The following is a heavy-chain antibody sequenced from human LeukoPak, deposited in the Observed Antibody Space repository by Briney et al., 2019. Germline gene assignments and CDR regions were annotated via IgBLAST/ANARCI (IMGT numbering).Heavy chain of an antibody. CDR3: AKQKGYCSGGSCYYSDY. J-gene: IGHJ4*02. CDR2: LSGSGAST. V-gene: IGHV3-23*01. CDR1: GFTFSSYA. Sequence: PGGSLRLSCAASGFTFSSYAMSWVRQAPGKGLEWVSTLSGSGASTSYADSVKGRFTISRDNSKNTLYLQMNSLRAEDTARYYCAKQKGYCSGGSCYYSDYWGQRTLVTISS. D-gene: IGHD2-15*01.